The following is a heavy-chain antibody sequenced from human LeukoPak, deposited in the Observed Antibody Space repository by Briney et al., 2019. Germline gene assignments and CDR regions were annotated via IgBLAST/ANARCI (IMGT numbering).Heavy chain of an antibody. Sequence: PGGSLRLSCAASGFIFTNSWMHWGRHAAGKGLVWVSHINSDGTNTTYADSVKGRFTISRDNAKTTLYLQMNSLRAEDTAVYYCARGGSSRYTITSWGQGALVTVSS. CDR1: GFIFTNSW. CDR3: ARGGSSRYTITS. CDR2: INSDGTNT. V-gene: IGHV3-74*01. D-gene: IGHD6-13*01. J-gene: IGHJ5*02.